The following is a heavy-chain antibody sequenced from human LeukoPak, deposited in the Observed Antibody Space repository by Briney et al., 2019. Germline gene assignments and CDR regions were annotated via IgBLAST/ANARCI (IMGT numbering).Heavy chain of an antibody. V-gene: IGHV3-11*01. D-gene: IGHD6-19*01. CDR1: GFTFSDYY. CDR2: ISSSGSTI. J-gene: IGHJ4*02. CDR3: ARDSSGWPDPDY. Sequence: GGSLRLSCAASGFTFSDYYMSWIRQAAGKGLEWVSYISSSGSTIYYAGSVKGRFTISRDNAKNSLYLQMNSLRAEDTAVYYCARDSSGWPDPDYWGQGTLVTVSS.